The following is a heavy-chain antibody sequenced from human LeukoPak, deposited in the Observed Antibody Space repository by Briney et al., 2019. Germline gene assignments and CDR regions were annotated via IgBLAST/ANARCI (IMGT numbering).Heavy chain of an antibody. J-gene: IGHJ6*03. Sequence: GGSLRLSCAASGFTFSSYAMHWVRQAPGKGLEWVAVISYDGSNKYYADSVKGRSTISRDNSKNTLYLQMNSLRAEDTAVYYCARGKGVGATNMDVWGKGTTVTVSS. CDR3: ARGKGVGATNMDV. V-gene: IGHV3-30*01. CDR2: ISYDGSNK. D-gene: IGHD1-26*01. CDR1: GFTFSSYA.